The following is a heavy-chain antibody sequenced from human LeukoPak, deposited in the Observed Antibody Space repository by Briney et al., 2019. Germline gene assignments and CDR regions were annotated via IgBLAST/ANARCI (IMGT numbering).Heavy chain of an antibody. CDR2: IYYSGST. CDR3: ARQDDTAMAYFDY. D-gene: IGHD5-18*01. CDR1: GASIDSYY. J-gene: IGHJ4*02. Sequence: SETLSLTCTISGASIDSYYWSWIRQPPGKGLEWIGYIYYSGSTNYNPSLKSRVTISVDTSKNQFSLKLSSVTAADTAVYYCARQDDTAMAYFDYWGQGTLVTVSS. V-gene: IGHV4-59*01.